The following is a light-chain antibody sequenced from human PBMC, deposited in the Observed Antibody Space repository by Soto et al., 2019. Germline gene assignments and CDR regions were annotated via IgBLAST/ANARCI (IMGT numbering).Light chain of an antibody. J-gene: IGLJ2*01. CDR3: QSYDSSLV. CDR1: SSNIGAGYD. Sequence: VLTQPPSVSGAPGQRVTISCTGSSSNIGAGYDVHWYQQLPGTAPKLLIYGNSNRPSGVPDRFSGSKSGTSASLAITGLQAEDEADYYCQSYDSSLVFGGGTKLTVL. V-gene: IGLV1-40*01. CDR2: GNS.